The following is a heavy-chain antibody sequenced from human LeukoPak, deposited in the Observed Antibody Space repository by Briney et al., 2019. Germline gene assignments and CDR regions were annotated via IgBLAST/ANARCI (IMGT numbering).Heavy chain of an antibody. V-gene: IGHV4-34*01. CDR1: GXSFSGYY. Sequence: TETLSLTCVVYGXSFSGYYWSWTRQPPGKGLEWIGEINHSGFINYNPSLKSRVIISADTSKIQFSLKLTSVTAADTAVYYCARGQRAFDIWGQGTVVTVSS. CDR2: INHSGFI. J-gene: IGHJ3*02. CDR3: ARGQRAFDI.